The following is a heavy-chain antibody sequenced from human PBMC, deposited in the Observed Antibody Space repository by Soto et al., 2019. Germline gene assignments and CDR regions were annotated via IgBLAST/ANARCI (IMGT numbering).Heavy chain of an antibody. D-gene: IGHD6-19*01. CDR1: GGSFSGYY. CDR3: ARGYCSSGPYY. V-gene: IGHV4-34*01. CDR2: INHSGST. J-gene: IGHJ4*02. Sequence: SETLSLTCAVYGGSFSGYYWSWIRQPPGKGLEWIGEINHSGSTNYNPSLKSRVTISVDTSKNQFSLKLSSVTAADTAVYYCARGYCSSGPYYWGQGTLVTVSS.